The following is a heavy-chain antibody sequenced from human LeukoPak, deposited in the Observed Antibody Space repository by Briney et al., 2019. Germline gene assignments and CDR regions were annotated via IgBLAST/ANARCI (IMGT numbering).Heavy chain of an antibody. CDR3: ARDPTARIPAAGTSDY. D-gene: IGHD6-13*01. Sequence: PGGSLRLSCAASGFAFSSFGMNWVRQAPGKGLEWVSSIGGAASYIYYADSVGGRFTISRDNAKNSLYLQINSLTAGDTAVYDCARDPTARIPAAGTSDYWGQGALVPVSS. CDR1: GFAFSSFG. CDR2: IGGAASYI. J-gene: IGHJ4*02. V-gene: IGHV3-21*01.